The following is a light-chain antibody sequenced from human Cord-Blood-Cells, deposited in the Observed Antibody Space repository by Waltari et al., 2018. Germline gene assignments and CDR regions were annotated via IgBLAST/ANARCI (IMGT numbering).Light chain of an antibody. J-gene: IGLJ2*01. Sequence: QSVLTQPPSASGTPGQRVTIPCSGSSSNIGRNYVYWYQQLPGTAPKLLIYRNNQRPAGVPDLFSGSKSGTSASLAVSGLRSEDEADYYCAAWDDSLSGPGFYVVFGGGTKLTVL. CDR1: SSNIGRNY. CDR2: RNN. V-gene: IGLV1-47*01. CDR3: AAWDDSLSGPGFYVV.